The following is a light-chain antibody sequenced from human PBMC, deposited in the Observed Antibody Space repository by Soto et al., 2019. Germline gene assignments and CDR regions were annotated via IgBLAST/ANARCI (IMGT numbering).Light chain of an antibody. J-gene: IGLJ2*01. CDR3: SSYTDSSTRV. CDR1: SSDVGGYNY. CDR2: DVS. V-gene: IGLV2-14*03. Sequence: QSVLTQPASVSGSPGQSITISCTATSSDVGGYNYVSWYQHHPGKAPKLMISDVSNRPSGVSYRFSGSKSGNAASLTISGLQSEDEADHYCSSYTDSSTRVFGGGTKLTVL.